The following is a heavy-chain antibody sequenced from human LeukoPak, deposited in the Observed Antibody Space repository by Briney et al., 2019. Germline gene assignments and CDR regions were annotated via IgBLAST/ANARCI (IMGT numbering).Heavy chain of an antibody. J-gene: IGHJ5*02. CDR3: AKGIAVAGTIWFDP. D-gene: IGHD6-19*01. CDR1: GFTFSSYA. CDR2: ISGSGGST. V-gene: IGHV3-23*01. Sequence: PGGSLRLSCAASGFTFSSYAMNWVRQAPGKGLEWVSAISGSGGSTYYADSVKGRFTISRDNSKNTLYRQMNSLRAEDTAVYYCAKGIAVAGTIWFDPWGQGTLVTVSS.